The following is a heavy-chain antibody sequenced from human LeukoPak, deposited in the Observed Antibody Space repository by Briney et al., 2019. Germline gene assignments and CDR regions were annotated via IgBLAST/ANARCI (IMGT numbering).Heavy chain of an antibody. CDR2: INPNSGGT. J-gene: IGHJ6*03. V-gene: IGHV1-2*02. CDR1: GYTFTGYY. Sequence: ASVKVSCKASGYTFTGYYMHWVRQAPGQGLEWMGWINPNSGGTNYAQKFQGRVTMTRDTSISTAYMELSRLRSEDTAVYYCARGGYSRAIYYYYYMDVWGKGTTVTISS. D-gene: IGHD5-12*01. CDR3: ARGGYSRAIYYYYYMDV.